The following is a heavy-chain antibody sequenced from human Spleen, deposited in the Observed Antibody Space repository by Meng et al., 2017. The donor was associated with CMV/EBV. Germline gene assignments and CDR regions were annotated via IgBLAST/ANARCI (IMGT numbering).Heavy chain of an antibody. CDR1: GYTFIRYH. CDR2: INANSGGT. D-gene: IGHD3/OR15-3a*01. J-gene: IGHJ5*02. Sequence: ASVKVSCKASGYTFIRYHMHWVRQAPGQGLEWMGWINANSGGTKYAQKFQGRVSMTRDASISTAYMELSTLRSDDTAVYYCAKISFVPREQKFFGLAIKSRPSTTSRWFDPWGQGTLVTVSS. CDR3: AKISFVPREQKFFGLAIKSRPSTTSRWFDP. V-gene: IGHV1-2*02.